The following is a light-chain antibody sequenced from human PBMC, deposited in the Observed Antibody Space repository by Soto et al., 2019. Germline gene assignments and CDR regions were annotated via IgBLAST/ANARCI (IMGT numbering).Light chain of an antibody. CDR1: NSNIGSNT. J-gene: IGLJ2*01. Sequence: QSVLTQPPSASGTPGQRVTISCSGSNSNIGSNTVNWYQQFPGTAPKLLIYNNSQRPSGVPDRFSGSKSGTSASLAISGLQSEDETDYYCAAWDDSLNGVVFGGGTKLTVL. CDR2: NNS. CDR3: AAWDDSLNGVV. V-gene: IGLV1-44*01.